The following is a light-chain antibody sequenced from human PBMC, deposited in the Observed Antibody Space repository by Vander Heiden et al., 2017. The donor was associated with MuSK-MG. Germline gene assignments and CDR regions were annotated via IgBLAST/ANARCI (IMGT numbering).Light chain of an antibody. V-gene: IGLV1-44*01. CDR3: AAWDDSLNGWV. J-gene: IGLJ3*02. CDR1: SSNIGSNT. Sequence: QSVLTPPPSASGTPGPRVPISCSGSSSNIGSNTVNWYQQLPGTAPKLLIYSNNQRPSGVPDRFSGSKSGTSASLAISGLQSEDEADYYCAAWDDSLNGWVFGGGTKLTVL. CDR2: SNN.